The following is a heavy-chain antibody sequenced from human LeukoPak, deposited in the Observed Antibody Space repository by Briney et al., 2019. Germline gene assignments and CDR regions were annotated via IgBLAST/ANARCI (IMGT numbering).Heavy chain of an antibody. D-gene: IGHD3/OR15-3a*01. CDR2: INNDGSET. J-gene: IGHJ3*01. CDR1: GFTLSSYW. CDR3: ARGGLDHAFDL. Sequence: GGSLRLSCAASGFTLSSYWMYWVRQATGKGLDYVSRINNDGSETTYADSVKGRFTISRNNAKSTVYLQMNSLRPEDTAMFYCARGGLDHAFDLWGQGTMVSVSS. V-gene: IGHV3-74*01.